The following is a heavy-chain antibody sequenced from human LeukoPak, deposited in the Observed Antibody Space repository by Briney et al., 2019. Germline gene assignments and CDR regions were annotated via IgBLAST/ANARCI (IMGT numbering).Heavy chain of an antibody. V-gene: IGHV1-2*02. Sequence: ASVKVSCKASGYIFTGYYMHWVRQAPGQGLEWMGWINPNSGGTNSAQKFQGRVTMTRDTSISTAYMELSRLTSDNTAVYYCARHPYSVSYHFDDGGQGTLVTVSS. CDR2: INPNSGGT. J-gene: IGHJ4*02. D-gene: IGHD1-26*01. CDR3: ARHPYSVSYHFDD. CDR1: GYIFTGYY.